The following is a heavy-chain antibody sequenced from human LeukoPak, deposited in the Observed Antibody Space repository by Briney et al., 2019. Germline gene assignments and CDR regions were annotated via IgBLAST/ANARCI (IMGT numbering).Heavy chain of an antibody. CDR1: GGSISSYY. J-gene: IGHJ6*03. Sequence: PSETLSLTCIVSGGSISSYYWSWIRQPPGKGLEWIGYIYYSGSTNYKPSLKSRVTISVATSKNQFSLRLSSVTAADTAVYYCARDQEGYGSGRRDNYYYYYMDVWGKGTTVTISS. CDR3: ARDQEGYGSGRRDNYYYYYMDV. CDR2: IYYSGST. D-gene: IGHD3-10*01. V-gene: IGHV4-59*01.